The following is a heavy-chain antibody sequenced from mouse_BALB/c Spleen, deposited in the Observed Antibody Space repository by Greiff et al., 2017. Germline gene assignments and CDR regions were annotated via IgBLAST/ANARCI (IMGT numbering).Heavy chain of an antibody. V-gene: IGHV3-2*02. CDR3: ASWDEDAMDY. Sequence: EVKLVESGPGLVKPSQSLSLTCTVTGYSITSDYAWNWIRQFPGNKLEWMGYISYSGSTSYNPSLKSRISITRDTSKNQFFLQLNSVTTEDTATYYCASWDEDAMDYWGQGTSVTVSS. CDR1: GYSITSDYA. J-gene: IGHJ4*01. CDR2: ISYSGST. D-gene: IGHD4-1*01.